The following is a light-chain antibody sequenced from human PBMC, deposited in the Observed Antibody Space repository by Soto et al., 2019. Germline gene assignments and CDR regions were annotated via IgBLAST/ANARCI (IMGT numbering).Light chain of an antibody. Sequence: EKVMTQSPATLSVSPWERATLSCRASQSVSSDLAWYQQKPGQAPRLLLYGASTRATGIPARFSGSGSGTEFTLTISSLQSEDFAIYYCQQYNNWPPITFGQGTRLEIK. CDR2: GAS. CDR1: QSVSSD. J-gene: IGKJ5*01. CDR3: QQYNNWPPIT. V-gene: IGKV3-15*01.